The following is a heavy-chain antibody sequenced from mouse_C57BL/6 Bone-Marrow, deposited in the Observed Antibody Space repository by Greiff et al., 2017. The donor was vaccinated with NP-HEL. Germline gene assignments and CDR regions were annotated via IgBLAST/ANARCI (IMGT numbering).Heavy chain of an antibody. CDR2: ISGGGGNT. CDR1: GFTFSSYT. V-gene: IGHV5-9*01. D-gene: IGHD2-12*01. Sequence: DVKLVESGGGLVKPGGSLKLSCAASGFTFSSYTMSWVRRTPEKRLEWVATISGGGGNTYYPDSVKGRFTISRDNAKNTLYLQMSSLRSEDTALYYCARHYYSSWFAYWGQGTLVTVSA. CDR3: ARHYYSSWFAY. J-gene: IGHJ3*01.